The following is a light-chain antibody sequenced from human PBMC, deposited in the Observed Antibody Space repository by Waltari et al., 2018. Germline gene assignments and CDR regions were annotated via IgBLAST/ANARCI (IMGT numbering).Light chain of an antibody. CDR2: ANY. V-gene: IGLV1-44*01. CDR3: AAWDDSLIGRV. CDR1: SSTIGTNT. Sequence: QSVLTQPPSTSGTPGQTVTISCSGSSSTIGTNTLTWYQQFPGTAPKVLVFANYHRPSGVPNRFSASKSGTSASLVISGLQSEDEGDYFCAAWDDSLIGRVFGGGTTLTVL. J-gene: IGLJ3*02.